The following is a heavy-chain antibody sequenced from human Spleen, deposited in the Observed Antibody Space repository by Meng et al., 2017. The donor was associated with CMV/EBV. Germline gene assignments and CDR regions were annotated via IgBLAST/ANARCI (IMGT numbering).Heavy chain of an antibody. CDR2: IISTSSYI. V-gene: IGHV3-21*01. CDR3: AREGLGDYYYYGADV. CDR1: GFTFSSYS. D-gene: IGHD3/OR15-3a*01. J-gene: IGHJ6*02. Sequence: GESLKISCAASGFTFSSYSMNWVRQAPGKGLEWVSSIISTSSYIYYADSVKGRFTISRDNAKNSLYLQMNSLRAEDTAEYYCAREGLGDYYYYGADVWGQGTTVTVSS.